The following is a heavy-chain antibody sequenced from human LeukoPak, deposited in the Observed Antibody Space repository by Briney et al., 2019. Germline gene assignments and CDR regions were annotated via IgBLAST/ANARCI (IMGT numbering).Heavy chain of an antibody. CDR2: IDHGGRN. V-gene: IGHV4-34*01. CDR1: GGSLSGYY. Sequence: SETLSLTCAVYGGSLSGYYWSWIRQPPGKGLEWIGEIDHGGRNNYSPSLKSRLTISVDRSKNQFSLKLSSVTAADTAVYYCARATEVKVPPAYWGQGTLVTVSS. D-gene: IGHD2-21*02. CDR3: ARATEVKVPPAY. J-gene: IGHJ4*02.